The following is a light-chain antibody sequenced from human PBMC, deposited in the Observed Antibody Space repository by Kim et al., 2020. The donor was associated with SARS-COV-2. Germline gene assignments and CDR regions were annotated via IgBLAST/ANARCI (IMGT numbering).Light chain of an antibody. J-gene: IGKJ4*01. CDR1: QSISTY. CDR3: QQSHTAPLLT. V-gene: IGKV1-39*01. CDR2: AAS. Sequence: DIQMTQSPSSLSASVGDRVTFACRASQSISTYLSWYQQKPGKAPNLLIYAASSLQSGVPSRFSGSGSGTDFTLTISSLQPEDFATYYCQQSHTAPLLTFGGGTKVDIK.